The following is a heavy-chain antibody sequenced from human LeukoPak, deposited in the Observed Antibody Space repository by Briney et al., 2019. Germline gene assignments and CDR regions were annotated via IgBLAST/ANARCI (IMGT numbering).Heavy chain of an antibody. CDR3: ARDERGGSYLTAYDY. Sequence: ASVKVSCKASEYTFTSYYMHWVRQAPGQGLEWMGIINPSGGSTSYAQKFQGRVTMTRDTSTSTVYMELSSLRSEDTAVYYCARDERGGSYLTAYDYWGQGTLVTVSS. D-gene: IGHD1-26*01. V-gene: IGHV1-46*01. CDR1: EYTFTSYY. J-gene: IGHJ4*02. CDR2: INPSGGST.